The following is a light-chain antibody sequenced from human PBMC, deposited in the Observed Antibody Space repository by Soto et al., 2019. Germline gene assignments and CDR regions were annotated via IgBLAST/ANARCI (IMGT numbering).Light chain of an antibody. V-gene: IGLV7-46*01. Sequence: QAVVTQEPSLTVSPGGTVTLTCGSNTGAVTSGHYPYWFQQKPGQAPRTLIFDTTSTHSWTPARFSGSLLGGKAALTLSGAQPEDEADCYCLLSFSGAWVFGGGTKLTVL. CDR1: TGAVTSGHY. CDR2: DTT. J-gene: IGLJ3*02. CDR3: LLSFSGAWV.